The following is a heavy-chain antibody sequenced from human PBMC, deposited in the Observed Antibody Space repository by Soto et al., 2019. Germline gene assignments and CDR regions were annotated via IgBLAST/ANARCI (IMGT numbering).Heavy chain of an antibody. CDR3: ARGHILTGPPDY. CDR2: IYYSGST. D-gene: IGHD3-9*01. V-gene: IGHV4-31*03. CDR1: GGSISSGGYY. Sequence: SETLSLTCTVSGGSISSGGYYWSWIRQHPGKGLEWIGYIYYSGSTYYNPSLKSRVTISVDTSKNQFSLKLSSVTAADTAVYYCARGHILTGPPDYWGQGTLVTVSS. J-gene: IGHJ4*02.